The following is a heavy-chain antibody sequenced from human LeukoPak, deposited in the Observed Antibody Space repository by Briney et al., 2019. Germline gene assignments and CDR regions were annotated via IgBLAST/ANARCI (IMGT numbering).Heavy chain of an antibody. J-gene: IGHJ5*02. CDR1: GGSISSYY. V-gene: IGHV4-4*07. CDR3: AREQRSSSFLNWFDP. Sequence: SETLSLTCTVSGGSISSYYWSWIRQPAGKGLEWIGRIYTSGSTNYNPSLKSRVTMSVDTSKNQFSLKLSSVTAADTAVYYCAREQRSSSFLNWFDPWGQGTLVTVSS. D-gene: IGHD6-6*01. CDR2: IYTSGST.